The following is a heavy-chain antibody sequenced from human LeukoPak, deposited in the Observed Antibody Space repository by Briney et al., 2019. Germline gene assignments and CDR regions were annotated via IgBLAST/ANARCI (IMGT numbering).Heavy chain of an antibody. CDR2: INPTGGST. CDR3: ARDPRIAVAGKYFDY. V-gene: IGHV1-46*01. J-gene: IGHJ4*02. CDR1: GYSFTSNY. D-gene: IGHD6-19*01. Sequence: ASVKVSCKASGYSFTSNYIHWVRQAPGQGLEWMGIINPTGGSTTYAQKFQGRVTMTRDTSISTAYMELSRLRFDDTAVYYCARDPRIAVAGKYFDYWGQGTLVTVSS.